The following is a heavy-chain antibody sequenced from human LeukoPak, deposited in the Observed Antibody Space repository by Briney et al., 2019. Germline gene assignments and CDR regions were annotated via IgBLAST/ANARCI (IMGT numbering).Heavy chain of an antibody. CDR3: ARAGAWEALNC. V-gene: IGHV3-48*01. D-gene: IGHD1-26*01. J-gene: IGHJ4*02. CDR1: GFTFSDYS. Sequence: GGSLRLSCAASGFTFSDYSFNWVRQAPGKGLEWVSYISSSGSPIYYADSLKGRFTISRDNAKNSLYLQMNSLRAEDTAVYYCARAGAWEALNCWGQGTLVTVSS. CDR2: ISSSGSPI.